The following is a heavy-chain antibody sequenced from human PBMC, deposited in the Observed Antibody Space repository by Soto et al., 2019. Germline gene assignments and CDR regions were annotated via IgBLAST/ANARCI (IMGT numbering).Heavy chain of an antibody. CDR3: ARGGIVVVVAAPRVGAFDI. V-gene: IGHV1-69*13. CDR2: IIPIFGTA. CDR1: GYDIVKYG. D-gene: IGHD2-15*01. J-gene: IGHJ3*02. Sequence: APVEVTCKAAGYDIVKYGSTWVQQATGQGLEWMGGIIPIFGTANYAQKFQGRVTITADESTSTAYMELSSLRSEDTAVYYCARGGIVVVVAAPRVGAFDIWGQGTMVTVSS.